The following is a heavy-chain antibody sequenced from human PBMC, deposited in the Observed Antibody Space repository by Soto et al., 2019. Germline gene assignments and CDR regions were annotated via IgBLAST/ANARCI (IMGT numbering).Heavy chain of an antibody. V-gene: IGHV4-30-4*01. CDR2: IYYSGST. J-gene: IGHJ4*02. CDR1: GGSISSGDYY. CDR3: ARVVEDILTGYYVFDY. D-gene: IGHD3-9*01. Sequence: SETLSLTCTVSGGSISSGDYYWSWIRQPPGKGLEWIGYIYYSGSTYYNPSLKSRVTISVDTSKNQFSLKLSSVTAADTAVYYCARVVEDILTGYYVFDYWGQGTLVTVSS.